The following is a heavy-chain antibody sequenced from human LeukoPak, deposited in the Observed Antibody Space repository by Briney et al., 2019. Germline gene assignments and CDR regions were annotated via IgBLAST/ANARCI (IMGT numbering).Heavy chain of an antibody. CDR3: SRENGAFSPFGY. J-gene: IGHJ4*02. V-gene: IGHV4-4*02. CDR1: GGSISNTNW. CDR2: ISLTGLT. D-gene: IGHD2-8*01. Sequence: SETLSLTCGVSGGSISNTNWWSWVRQPPGQGLEWIGEISLTGLTNYIPSLESRVTVSLDKSKNQLSLNLTSVTAADTAVYYCSRENGAFSPFGYWGQGTLVTVPS.